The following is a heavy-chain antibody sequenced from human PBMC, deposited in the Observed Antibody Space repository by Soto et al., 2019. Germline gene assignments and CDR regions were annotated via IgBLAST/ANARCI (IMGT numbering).Heavy chain of an antibody. CDR3: ARSGGGGCSWYYFDY. J-gene: IGHJ4*02. V-gene: IGHV4-30-2*01. CDR1: GGSISSGGYS. D-gene: IGHD6-13*01. CDR2: IYHSGST. Sequence: SETLSLTCAVSGGSISSGGYSWSWIRQPPGKGLEWIGYIYHSGSTYYNPSLKSRVTISVDRSKNQFSLKLRSVTAADTAVYYCARSGGGGCSWYYFDYWGQGTMVAVVS.